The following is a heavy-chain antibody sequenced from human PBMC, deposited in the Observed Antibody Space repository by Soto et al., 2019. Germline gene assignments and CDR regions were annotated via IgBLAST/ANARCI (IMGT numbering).Heavy chain of an antibody. CDR1: GFTFSVYG. J-gene: IGHJ4*02. CDR3: ATPSGAYSSSAYFPS. CDR2: ISFDGVEK. D-gene: IGHD6-13*01. Sequence: GRSLRLSCAASGFTFSVYGMHWVRQAPGKGLEWVAFISFDGVEKFYADSVKGRFTISRDTSMNTLYLQMNSLGAVDTAVYYCATPSGAYSSSAYFPSWGQGTLVTVSS. V-gene: IGHV3-30*03.